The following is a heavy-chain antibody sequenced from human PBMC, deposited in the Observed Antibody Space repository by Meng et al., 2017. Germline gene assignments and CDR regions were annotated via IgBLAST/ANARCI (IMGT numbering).Heavy chain of an antibody. CDR2: ISGSGGST. CDR3: SRGRRPGVIITGFGSVGGAVDY. J-gene: IGHJ4*02. D-gene: IGHD3-10*01. V-gene: IGHV3-23*01. Sequence: GESLKISCAASGFTFSSYAMSWVRQAPGKGLEWVSAISGSGGSTYYADSVKCRYTISRDNSKNTLYLQMNSLRAEHTAVYYWSRGRRPGVIITGFGSVGGAVDYWGQGTLVTVSS. CDR1: GFTFSSYA.